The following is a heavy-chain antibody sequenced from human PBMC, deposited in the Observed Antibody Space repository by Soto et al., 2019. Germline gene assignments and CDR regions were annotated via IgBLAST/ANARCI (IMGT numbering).Heavy chain of an antibody. CDR3: ARQPRSGYSNLTWFDP. J-gene: IGHJ5*02. D-gene: IGHD3-22*01. CDR1: GYTLNTYY. Sequence: ASVKVSCKPSGYTLNTYYLHWVRQAPGQGLEWMGIINPSGGSTSYAQKFQGRVTMTRDTSTSTVYMELSSLRSDDTAVYYCARQPRSGYSNLTWFDPWGQGPLATVSP. V-gene: IGHV1-46*02. CDR2: INPSGGST.